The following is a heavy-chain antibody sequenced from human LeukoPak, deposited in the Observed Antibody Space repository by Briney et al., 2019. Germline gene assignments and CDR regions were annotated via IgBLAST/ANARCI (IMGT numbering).Heavy chain of an antibody. J-gene: IGHJ4*02. CDR2: ISSSGSTI. CDR1: GFTFSSYE. CDR3: ARALRFLEWFL. D-gene: IGHD3-3*01. Sequence: GGSLRLSCAASGFTFSSYEMNWVRQAPGKGLEWVSYISSSGSTIRYADSVKGRFPISRDNAKNSLYLQMNSLRADDTAVYYCARALRFLEWFLWGQGTLVIVSS. V-gene: IGHV3-48*03.